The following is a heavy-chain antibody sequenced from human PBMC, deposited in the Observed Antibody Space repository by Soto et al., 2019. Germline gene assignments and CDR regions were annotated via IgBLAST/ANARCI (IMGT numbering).Heavy chain of an antibody. V-gene: IGHV1-69*02. D-gene: IGHD3-16*01. Sequence: QVQLVQYGAEVKQPGSSVKVSCKASGGTFSSYTISWVRQAPGQGLELMGRIIPILGIANYAQKFQGRVTITADKSTSTAYMELSSLRSEDTAVYYCARGGADPRIAASDYWGQGTLVTVSS. J-gene: IGHJ4*02. CDR2: IIPILGIA. CDR1: GGTFSSYT. CDR3: ARGGADPRIAASDY.